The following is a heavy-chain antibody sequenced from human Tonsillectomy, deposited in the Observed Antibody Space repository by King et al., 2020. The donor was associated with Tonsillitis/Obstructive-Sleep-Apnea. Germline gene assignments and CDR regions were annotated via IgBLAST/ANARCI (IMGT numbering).Heavy chain of an antibody. V-gene: IGHV2-5*02. J-gene: IGHJ5*02. CDR1: GFSLSTSGVG. CDR3: AHRTQRWFEWLLWSWFDP. D-gene: IGHD3-3*01. Sequence: TLKESGPTLVKPTQTLTLTCTFSGFSLSTSGVGVGWIRQPPGQALEWLALIYWDGDERYSPSLKSRLTITKDTSKNQVVLTMTNMDPVDTATYYCAHRTQRWFEWLLWSWFDPWGQGTLVTVSS. CDR2: IYWDGDE.